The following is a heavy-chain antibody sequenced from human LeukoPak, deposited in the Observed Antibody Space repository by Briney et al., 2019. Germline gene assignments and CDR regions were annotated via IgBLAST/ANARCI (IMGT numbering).Heavy chain of an antibody. CDR1: GFTFSSYG. CDR3: ARDGVATTPLDY. D-gene: IGHD5-24*01. Sequence: GRSLRLSCAASGFTFSSYGMHWVRQAPGKGLEWVAVISYDGSNKYYADSVKGRFTVSRDNAKNTLYLQMNSLRAEDTAVYYCARDGVATTPLDYWGQGILVTVAS. V-gene: IGHV3-30*03. CDR2: ISYDGSNK. J-gene: IGHJ4*02.